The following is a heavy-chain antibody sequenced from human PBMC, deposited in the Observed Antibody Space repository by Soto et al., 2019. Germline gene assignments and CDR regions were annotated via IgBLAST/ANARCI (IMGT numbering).Heavy chain of an antibody. CDR1: GFTFSSYS. D-gene: IGHD6-13*01. J-gene: IGHJ6*02. CDR2: ISSSSSYI. CDR3: ARTYSSSWYEGGYYYYYGMDV. Sequence: EVQLVESGGGLVKPGGSLRLSCAASGFTFSSYSMNWVRQAPGKGLEWVSSISSSSSYIYYADSVKGRFTISRDNAKNSLYLQMNSLRAEDTAVYYCARTYSSSWYEGGYYYYYGMDVWGQGTTVTVSS. V-gene: IGHV3-21*01.